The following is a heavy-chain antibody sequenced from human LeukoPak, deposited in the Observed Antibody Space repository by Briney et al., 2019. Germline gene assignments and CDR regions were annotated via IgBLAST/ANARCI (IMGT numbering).Heavy chain of an antibody. CDR2: ISTGSDST. V-gene: IGHV3-23*01. CDR1: GFTFNNYA. D-gene: IGHD4/OR15-4a*01. J-gene: IGHJ4*02. Sequence: GGSLRLSCAASGFTFNNYAVSWVRQAPGKGLEWVSDISTGSDSTYHIESVRGRFTISRDNSKNTLYLQMNSLRVDDTAVYYCASGLYGGVFDNWGQGTLVTVSS. CDR3: ASGLYGGVFDN.